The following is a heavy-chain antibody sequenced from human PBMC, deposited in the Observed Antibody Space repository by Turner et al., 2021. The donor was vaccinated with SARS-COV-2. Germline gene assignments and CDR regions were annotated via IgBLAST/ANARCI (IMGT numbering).Heavy chain of an antibody. D-gene: IGHD3-3*01. CDR3: ARTYYDFWSGYYGTPGYFDY. CDR2: IYYSGST. CDR1: GGSISSSSYY. V-gene: IGHV4-39*01. Sequence: QLQLQESGPGLVKPSETLSHTCTVSGGSISSSSYYWGWIRQPPGKGLEWIGSIYYSGSTYYNPSLKSRVTISVDTSKNQFSLKLSSVTAADTAVYYCARTYYDFWSGYYGTPGYFDYWGQGTLVTVSS. J-gene: IGHJ4*02.